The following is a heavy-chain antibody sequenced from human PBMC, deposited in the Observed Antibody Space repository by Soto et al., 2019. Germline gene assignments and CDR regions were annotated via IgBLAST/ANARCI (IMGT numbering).Heavy chain of an antibody. CDR2: TYYRYKWSS. D-gene: IGHD7-27*01. CDR1: GDSVSSKSAA. Sequence: SQTLSLTCAISGDSVSSKSAAWHWIRQSPSRGLEWLGRTYYRYKWSSNYAVSVKSRITINPVTSKNQFSLQLRSVTPDDTAMYCCARTGDYLVEYWRQGTLVIVCS. J-gene: IGHJ4*02. V-gene: IGHV6-1*01. CDR3: ARTGDYLVEY.